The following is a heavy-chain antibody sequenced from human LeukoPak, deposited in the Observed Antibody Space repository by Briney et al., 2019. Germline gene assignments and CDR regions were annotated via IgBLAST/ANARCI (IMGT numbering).Heavy chain of an antibody. CDR2: INPNTGAT. CDR1: GYTFTDYY. CDR3: ARKYDILTGYDNWFDP. V-gene: IGHV1-2*02. Sequence: ASVKVSCKASGYTFTDYYMHWVRQAPGQGLEWMGWINPNTGATKYAEKFQGRVTMTGDTSISTGYMELSSLRSDDTAVYFCARKYDILTGYDNWFDPWGQGTLVTVSS. J-gene: IGHJ5*02. D-gene: IGHD3-9*01.